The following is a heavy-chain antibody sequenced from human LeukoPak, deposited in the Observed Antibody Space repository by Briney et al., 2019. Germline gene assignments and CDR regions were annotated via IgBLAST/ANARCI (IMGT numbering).Heavy chain of an antibody. J-gene: IGHJ3*02. CDR2: MSLSTSGK. V-gene: IGHV3-23*01. Sequence: GGSLRLSCAASGFTFSSYAMHWVRQAPGKGLEWVSSMSLSTSGKTYADSVKGRFTVSTDKAKNTLYLQMDSLRAEDTAMYYCAKALTRWAFDMWGQGTMVTVSS. D-gene: IGHD3-16*01. CDR3: AKALTRWAFDM. CDR1: GFTFSSYA.